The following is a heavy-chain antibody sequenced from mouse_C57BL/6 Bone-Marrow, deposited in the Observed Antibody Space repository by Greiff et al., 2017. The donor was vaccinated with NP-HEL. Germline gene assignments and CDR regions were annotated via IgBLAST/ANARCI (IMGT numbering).Heavy chain of an antibody. D-gene: IGHD1-1*01. CDR2: ISSGGSYT. CDR3: ARQGYYYGTPFAY. V-gene: IGHV5-6*01. J-gene: IGHJ3*01. Sequence: EVKLQESGGDLVKPGGSLKLSCAASGFTFSSYGMSWVRQTPDKRLEWVATISSGGSYTYYPDSVKGRFPISRDNAKNTLYMKMSSLKSEDTAMYNCARQGYYYGTPFAYWGQGTLVTVSA. CDR1: GFTFSSYG.